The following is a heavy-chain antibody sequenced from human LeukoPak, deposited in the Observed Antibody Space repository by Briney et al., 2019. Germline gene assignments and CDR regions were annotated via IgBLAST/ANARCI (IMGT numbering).Heavy chain of an antibody. CDR1: GFTFTNFA. D-gene: IGHD3-10*01. Sequence: GGSLRLSCAASGFTFTNFALNWVRQAPGKGLEWVSAISGSGGSTYYADSVKGRFTISRDNSKNTLYLQMNSLRAEDTAVYYCAKERDSVLLWFGEYQPYYFDYWGQGTLVTVSS. CDR2: ISGSGGST. CDR3: AKERDSVLLWFGEYQPYYFDY. J-gene: IGHJ4*02. V-gene: IGHV3-23*01.